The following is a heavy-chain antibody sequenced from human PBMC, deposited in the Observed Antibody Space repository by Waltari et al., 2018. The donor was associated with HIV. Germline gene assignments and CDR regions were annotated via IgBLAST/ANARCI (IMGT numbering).Heavy chain of an antibody. J-gene: IGHJ4*02. V-gene: IGHV3-33*01. CDR3: ARDRGGSSSLVLDS. CDR1: GFTFKNYG. D-gene: IGHD6-6*01. CDR2: IWYDGSNK. Sequence: QVQLVESGGGVVPPGRSLRPSCAASGFTFKNYGMHWVRQAPGKGLEWVAVIWYDGSNKYYADSVKGRFTISRDNSKNRLYLQMNSLRAEETAVYYCARDRGGSSSLVLDSWGQGTLVTVSS.